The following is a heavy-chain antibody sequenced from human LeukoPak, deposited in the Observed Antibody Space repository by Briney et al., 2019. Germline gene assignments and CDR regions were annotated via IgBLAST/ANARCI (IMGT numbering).Heavy chain of an antibody. Sequence: GGSLRLSCAASGFTFSTYTLNWVRQAPGGGLEWVSYISTSSTTIYYADSVKGRFTISRDNAKNSLYLQMNSLRDEDTAVYYCAREKVTVDYYYYGMDVWGQGTTVTVSS. V-gene: IGHV3-48*02. D-gene: IGHD4-23*01. CDR3: AREKVTVDYYYYGMDV. CDR1: GFTFSTYT. CDR2: ISTSSTTI. J-gene: IGHJ6*02.